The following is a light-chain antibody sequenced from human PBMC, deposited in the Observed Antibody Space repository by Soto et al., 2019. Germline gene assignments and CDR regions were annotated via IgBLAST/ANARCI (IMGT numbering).Light chain of an antibody. V-gene: IGLV1-40*01. Sequence: QSVLTQPPSVSGAPGQWVTISCTGTSSNFGAGFDVHWYQQLPGAAPKLLIYGSKNRPSGVPDRFSGSKSGTSASLAISGLQSEDEADYYCAAWDDSLNGFYVFGTGTKATVL. CDR1: SSNFGAGFD. CDR3: AAWDDSLNGFYV. J-gene: IGLJ1*01. CDR2: GSK.